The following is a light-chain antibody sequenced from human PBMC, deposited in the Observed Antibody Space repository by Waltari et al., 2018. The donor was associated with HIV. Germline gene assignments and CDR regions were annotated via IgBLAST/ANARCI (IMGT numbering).Light chain of an antibody. V-gene: IGLV1-44*01. J-gene: IGLJ3*02. CDR2: SNN. CDR3: AAWDDSLNGWV. Sequence: QSVLTQPPSASGTPGQRVTISCSGRSSNIGSNTVNWYQQFPGTAPKLHIYSNNQRPSGVPDRFSGSKSGTSASLAISGLQSEDEADYYCAAWDDSLNGWVFGGGTKLTVL. CDR1: SSNIGSNT.